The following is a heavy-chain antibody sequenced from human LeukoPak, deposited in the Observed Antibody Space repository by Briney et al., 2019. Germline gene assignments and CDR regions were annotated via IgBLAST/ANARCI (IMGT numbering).Heavy chain of an antibody. D-gene: IGHD4-17*01. CDR2: IYSGGST. CDR1: RFTVSSNY. CDR3: AREEGVTNDAFDI. Sequence: PGGSLRPSCAASRFTVSSNYMSWVRQAPGKGLEWVSVIYSGGSTYYADSVKGRFTISRDNSKNTLYLQMNSLRAEDTAVYYCAREEGVTNDAFDIWGQGTMVTVSS. V-gene: IGHV3-53*01. J-gene: IGHJ3*02.